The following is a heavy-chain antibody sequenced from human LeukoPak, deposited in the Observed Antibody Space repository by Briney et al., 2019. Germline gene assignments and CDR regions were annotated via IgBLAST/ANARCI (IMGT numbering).Heavy chain of an antibody. CDR1: GFTFSSYA. J-gene: IGHJ4*02. CDR3: AKESITMIVVVASFDY. V-gene: IGHV3-23*01. Sequence: GGSLRLSCAASGFTFSSYAMSWVRQAPGKGLEWVSAISGSGGSTYYADSVKGRFTISRDNSKNTLYLQMNSLRAEDTAVYYCAKESITMIVVVASFDYWGQGTLVTVSS. D-gene: IGHD3-22*01. CDR2: ISGSGGST.